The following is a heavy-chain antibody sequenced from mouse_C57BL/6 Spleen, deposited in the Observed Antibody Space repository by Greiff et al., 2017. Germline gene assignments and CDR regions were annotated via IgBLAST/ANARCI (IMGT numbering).Heavy chain of an antibody. D-gene: IGHD2-3*01. CDR3: TRDGGHYYAMDY. Sequence: EVQGVESGEGLVKPGGSLKLSCAASGFTFSSYAMSWVRQTPEKRLEWVAYISSGGDYIYYADTVKGRFTISRDNARNTLYLQMSSLKSEDTAMYYCTRDGGHYYAMDYWGQGTSVTVSS. CDR2: ISSGGDYI. J-gene: IGHJ4*01. CDR1: GFTFSSYA. V-gene: IGHV5-9-1*02.